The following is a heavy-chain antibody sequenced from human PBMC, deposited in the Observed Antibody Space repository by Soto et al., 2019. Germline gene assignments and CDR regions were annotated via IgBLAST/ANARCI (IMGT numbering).Heavy chain of an antibody. Sequence: QITLKESGPTLVKPTQTLTLTCSFSGFSLNRPSVGVGWVRQPPGKALEFLALIFGNDLKRFSPSLQTRLTITKDKSNNEVVLTMTSLSPLDTATYFCVRQDFTEFGDPFDLWGQGTMVTVSS. D-gene: IGHD3-10*02. CDR3: VRQDFTEFGDPFDL. CDR1: GFSLNRPSVG. J-gene: IGHJ3*01. CDR2: IFGNDLK. V-gene: IGHV2-5*01.